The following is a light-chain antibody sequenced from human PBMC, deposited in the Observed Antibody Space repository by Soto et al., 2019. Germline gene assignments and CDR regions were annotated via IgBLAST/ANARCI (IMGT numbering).Light chain of an antibody. J-gene: IGKJ4*01. Sequence: DIVLTQFPAPLSLSPGERATLSCRASQSVNNYLAWYQQKPGQAPRLLISDASNRATGIPARFSGSGSGTDFTLTISSLEAEDFAVYYCQQRSDWPPLTFGGGTKVEIK. CDR1: QSVNNY. CDR3: QQRSDWPPLT. V-gene: IGKV3-11*01. CDR2: DAS.